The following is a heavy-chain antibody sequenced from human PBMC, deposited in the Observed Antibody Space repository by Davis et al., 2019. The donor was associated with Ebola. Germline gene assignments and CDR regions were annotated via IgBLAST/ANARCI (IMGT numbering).Heavy chain of an antibody. D-gene: IGHD6-13*01. CDR1: GYSFTSYT. Sequence: AASVKVSCKASGYSFTSYTLHWVRQAPGQRLEWMGWISAYNGNTNYAQRLQGRVTMTTDTSTGTAYMELRSLRSDDTAVYYCARGRGIAAAGPVDYWGQGTLVTVSS. J-gene: IGHJ4*02. CDR3: ARGRGIAAAGPVDY. V-gene: IGHV1-18*01. CDR2: ISAYNGNT.